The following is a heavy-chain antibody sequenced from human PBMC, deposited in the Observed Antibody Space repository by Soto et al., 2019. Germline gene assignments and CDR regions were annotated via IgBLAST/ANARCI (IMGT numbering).Heavy chain of an antibody. CDR1: GYTFTSYD. V-gene: IGHV1-8*01. CDR3: ARVYYDFWSGYNWFDP. CDR2: MNPNSGNT. D-gene: IGHD3-3*01. Sequence: PSVKVSCKASGYTFTSYDINWVRQATGQGLEWMGWMNPNSGNTGYAQKFQGRVTMTRNTSISTAYMELSSLRSEDTAVYYCARVYYDFWSGYNWFDPWGQGTLVTVSS. J-gene: IGHJ5*02.